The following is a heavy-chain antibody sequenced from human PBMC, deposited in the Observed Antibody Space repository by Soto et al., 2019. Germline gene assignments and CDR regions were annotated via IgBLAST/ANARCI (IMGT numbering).Heavy chain of an antibody. CDR3: PRATLGRPNDY. V-gene: IGHV4-30-4*01. Sequence: QVELQESGPGLVKPSQTLSLTCTVSGGSITSGDYYWSWIRQSPGKGLEWIGYIYYTGITHYNPSLKSRVLISVATSQHQFSLNLTSVTAADTAVYYCPRATLGRPNDYWGQGTLVTVSS. CDR2: IYYTGIT. J-gene: IGHJ4*02. D-gene: IGHD7-27*01. CDR1: GGSITSGDYY.